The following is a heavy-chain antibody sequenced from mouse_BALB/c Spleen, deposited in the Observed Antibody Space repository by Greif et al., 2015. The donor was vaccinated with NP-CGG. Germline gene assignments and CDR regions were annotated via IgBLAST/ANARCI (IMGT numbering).Heavy chain of an antibody. J-gene: IGHJ4*01. CDR1: GFSLTSYG. CDR2: TWRGGST. Sequence: VQLQQSGPRLVQPSQSLSITCTVSGFSLTSYGVHWVRQSPGKGLEWLGVTWRGGSTDYNAAFMSRLSITKDNSKSQVFFKMNSLQADDTAIYYCAKNWDYDYYAMDYWGQGTSVTVSS. D-gene: IGHD2-4*01. CDR3: AKNWDYDYYAMDY. V-gene: IGHV2-5*01.